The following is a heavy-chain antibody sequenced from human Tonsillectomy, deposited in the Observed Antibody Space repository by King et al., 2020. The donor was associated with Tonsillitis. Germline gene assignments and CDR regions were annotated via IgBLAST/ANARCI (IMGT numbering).Heavy chain of an antibody. V-gene: IGHV4-4*02. J-gene: IGHJ1*01. CDR3: ARDQDSSSSAEYFQH. Sequence: VQLQESGPGLVKPSGTLSLTCAVSGGSISSSNWWSWVRQPPGKGLEWIGEIYHSWSTNYNPSLKSRVTISVDKSKNQFSLKLSSVTAADTAVYYCARDQDSSSSAEYFQHWGQGTLVTVSS. D-gene: IGHD6-6*01. CDR2: IYHSWST. CDR1: GGSISSSNW.